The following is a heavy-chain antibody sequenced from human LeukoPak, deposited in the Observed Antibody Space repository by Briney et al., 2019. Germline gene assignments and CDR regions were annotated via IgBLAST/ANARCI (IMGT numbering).Heavy chain of an antibody. CDR3: ARAGYSFITWIDC. J-gene: IGHJ4*02. D-gene: IGHD5-18*01. V-gene: IGHV3-43*01. Sequence: GGSLRLSCTAPGFNFDEYTMHWFGQAPGKGLDWFSLISWDGGGTYYAGSVKGRFSNSRDNSKNSLYLEMHSLRSEDTALYYCARAGYSFITWIDCWGQGTLVTVSS. CDR1: GFNFDEYT. CDR2: ISWDGGGT.